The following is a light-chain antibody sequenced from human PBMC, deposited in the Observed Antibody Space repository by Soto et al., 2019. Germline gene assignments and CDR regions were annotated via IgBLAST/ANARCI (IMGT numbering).Light chain of an antibody. V-gene: IGLV1-44*01. J-gene: IGLJ2*01. CDR1: SPNIGSNA. CDR2: SNN. Sequence: QLVLTQPPSASGTVGQRVTISCSGTSPNIGSNAVSWFQQLPRAAPKLLIYSNNQRPSGVPDRFSGSKSGTSGSLAISGLHSEDVADYYCASWDDSMHGPVFGGGTKLTVL. CDR3: ASWDDSMHGPV.